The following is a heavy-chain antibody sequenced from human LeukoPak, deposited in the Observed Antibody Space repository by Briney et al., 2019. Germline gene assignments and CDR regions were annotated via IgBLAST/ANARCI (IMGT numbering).Heavy chain of an antibody. CDR3: ARVDIVATTFDY. V-gene: IGHV4-30-4*02. Sequence: SETLSLTCTVSGGSISSGDYYWSWIRQPPGKGLEWIGYIYYSGSTYYNPSLKSRVTISVDTSKNQFSLKLSSVTAADTAVYYCARVDIVATTFDYWGQGTLVTVSS. CDR1: GGSISSGDYY. D-gene: IGHD5-12*01. J-gene: IGHJ4*02. CDR2: IYYSGST.